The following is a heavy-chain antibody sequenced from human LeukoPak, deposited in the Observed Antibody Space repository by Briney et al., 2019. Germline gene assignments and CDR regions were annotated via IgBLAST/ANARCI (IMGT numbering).Heavy chain of an antibody. CDR1: GGSISSGGYS. CDR3: AGRDSSGYYAADI. D-gene: IGHD3-22*01. V-gene: IGHV4-30-2*01. Sequence: SETLSLTCAVSGGSISSGGYSWSWIRQPPGKGLEWIGYIYHSGSTYYNPSLKSRVTISVDRPKNQFSLKLSSVTAADTAVYYCAGRDSSGYYAADIWGQGTMVTVSS. CDR2: IYHSGST. J-gene: IGHJ3*02.